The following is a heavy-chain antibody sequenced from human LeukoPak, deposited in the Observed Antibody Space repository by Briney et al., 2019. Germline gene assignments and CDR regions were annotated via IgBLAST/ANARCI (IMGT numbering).Heavy chain of an antibody. D-gene: IGHD2-21*01. CDR1: GSTFRTYW. Sequence: GGSLRLSCEVSGSTFRTYWMAWVRQAPGKGLEWVAYINPGGSAKYYVDSVKGRFTISRDDAKTSLYLQMDSLRAEDSAVYSCARWGLSYTIDYWGQGTLVTVSS. CDR2: INPGGSAK. CDR3: ARWGLSYTIDY. J-gene: IGHJ4*02. V-gene: IGHV3-7*01.